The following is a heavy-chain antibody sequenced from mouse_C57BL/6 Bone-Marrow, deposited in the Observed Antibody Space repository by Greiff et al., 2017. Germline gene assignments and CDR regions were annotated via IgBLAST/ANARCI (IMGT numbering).Heavy chain of an antibody. CDR1: GFSLTSYA. D-gene: IGHD3-3*01. J-gene: IGHJ2*01. CDR3: ASRGSYLDY. CDR2: IWTGGGT. V-gene: IGHV2-9-1*01. Sequence: QVQLKESGPGLVAPAPSLSITCTVSGFSLTSYAISWVRQPPGKGLEWLGVIWTGGGTNYNSALKYGLSIRKDNSKFQVFLKMNSLQTDDTARYYCASRGSYLDYWGQGTTRTVSS.